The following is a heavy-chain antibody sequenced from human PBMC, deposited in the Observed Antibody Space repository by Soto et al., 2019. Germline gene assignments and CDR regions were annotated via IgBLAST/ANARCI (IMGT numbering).Heavy chain of an antibody. CDR1: GFTFSNYW. CDR3: ASVAI. CDR2: IKQDGTEK. V-gene: IGHV3-7*01. J-gene: IGHJ4*02. Sequence: EVKLVESGGGLVQPGGSLRLSCAASGFTFSNYWMSWVRQAPGKGLEWVSNIKQDGTEKNYVDSVRGRFTISRDNAKNSLDLQMNSLTAEDTAVYYCASVAIWGQGTLVIVSS. D-gene: IGHD5-12*01.